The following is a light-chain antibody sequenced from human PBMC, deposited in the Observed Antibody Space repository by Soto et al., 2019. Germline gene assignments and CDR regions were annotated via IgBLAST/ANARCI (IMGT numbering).Light chain of an antibody. CDR1: QSISSY. Sequence: DLQMTQSPSSLSASVGDRVTITCRASQSISSYLNWYQQKPGKAPKLLIYAASILQSGVPSRFSGSGSWTDFTLTISSLQPEDGATYYCQQSYSTLYTFGQGTKLEIK. V-gene: IGKV1-39*01. J-gene: IGKJ2*01. CDR3: QQSYSTLYT. CDR2: AAS.